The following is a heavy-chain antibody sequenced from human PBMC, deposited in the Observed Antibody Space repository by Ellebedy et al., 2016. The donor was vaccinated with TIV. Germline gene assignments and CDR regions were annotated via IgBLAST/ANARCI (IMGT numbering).Heavy chain of an antibody. D-gene: IGHD3-9*01. V-gene: IGHV4-39*07. CDR1: VDSISDGDYY. Sequence: SETLSLXCSVSVDSISDGDYYWAWIRQPPGKGLEWIGSTTHSGSTYYNPSLKSRVTILVDRSKNQFSLNLTSVTAADTAVYYCATILTGYYHYWGQGTLVTISS. J-gene: IGHJ4*02. CDR2: TTHSGST. CDR3: ATILTGYYHY.